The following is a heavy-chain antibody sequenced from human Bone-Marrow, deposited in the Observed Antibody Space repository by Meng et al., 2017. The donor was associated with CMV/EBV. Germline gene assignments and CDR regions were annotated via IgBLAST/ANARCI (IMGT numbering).Heavy chain of an antibody. CDR2: IYHSGST. V-gene: IGHV4-38-2*02. Sequence: SETLSLTCTVSGYSIRSDYYWGWIRQPPGKGLEWIGYIYHSGSTYYNPSLKGRVTISVDTSKNQFSLKLSSVTAADTAVYYCARNSLLPAAITYYYYGMDVWGQGTTVTFSS. CDR3: ARNSLLPAAITYYYYGMDV. D-gene: IGHD2-2*01. CDR1: GYSIRSDYY. J-gene: IGHJ6*02.